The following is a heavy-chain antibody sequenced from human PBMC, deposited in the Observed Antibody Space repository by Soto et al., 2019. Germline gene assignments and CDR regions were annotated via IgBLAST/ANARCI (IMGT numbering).Heavy chain of an antibody. D-gene: IGHD3-22*01. V-gene: IGHV5-10-1*01. Sequence: GESLKLSCKGSGYSFTSYWISWVRQMPGKGLEWMGRIDPSDSYTNYSPSFQGHVTISADKSISTAYLQWSSLKASDTAMYYCARHITMIVVAGAFDIWGQGTMVTVSS. CDR3: ARHITMIVVAGAFDI. J-gene: IGHJ3*02. CDR1: GYSFTSYW. CDR2: IDPSDSYT.